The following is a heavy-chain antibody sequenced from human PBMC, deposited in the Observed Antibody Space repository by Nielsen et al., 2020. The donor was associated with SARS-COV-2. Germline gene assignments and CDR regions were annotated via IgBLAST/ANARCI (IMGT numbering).Heavy chain of an antibody. Sequence: GGSLRLSCAAPGFTFSSYWMSWVRQAPGKGLEWVANIKQDGSEKYYVDSVKGRFTISRDNAKNSLYLQMNSLRAEDTAVYYCARDRRTYSGYDYYYYGMDVWGQGTTVTVSS. V-gene: IGHV3-7*01. CDR2: IKQDGSEK. D-gene: IGHD5-12*01. CDR1: GFTFSSYW. J-gene: IGHJ6*02. CDR3: ARDRRTYSGYDYYYYGMDV.